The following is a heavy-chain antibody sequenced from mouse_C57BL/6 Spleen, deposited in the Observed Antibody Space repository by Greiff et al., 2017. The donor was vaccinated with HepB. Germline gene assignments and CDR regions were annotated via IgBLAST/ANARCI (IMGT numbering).Heavy chain of an antibody. CDR1: GFTFSSYA. V-gene: IGHV5-9-1*02. CDR3: TRVDYSNDDGYFDV. J-gene: IGHJ1*03. D-gene: IGHD2-12*01. Sequence: EVKLMESGEGLVKPGGSLKLSCAASGFTFSSYAMSWVRQTPEKRLEWVAYLSSGGDYIYYADTVKGRFTISRDNASNTLYLQMSSLKSEDTAMYYCTRVDYSNDDGYFDVWGTGTTVTVSS. CDR2: LSSGGDYI.